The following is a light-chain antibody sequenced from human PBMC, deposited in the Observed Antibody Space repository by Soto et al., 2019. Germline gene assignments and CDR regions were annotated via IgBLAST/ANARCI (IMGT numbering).Light chain of an antibody. CDR2: GAS. CDR3: QQYGRSPIT. J-gene: IGKJ5*01. CDR1: QSVGHNY. V-gene: IGKV3-20*01. Sequence: EIVLTQSPATLSLSPGDRSTLSCRASQSVGHNYLAWFQEKPGQAHRXXIYGASSRATGIPDRFRGSWSGTAGTITINRLETEDCELYHGQQYGRSPITFGQGTRLEI.